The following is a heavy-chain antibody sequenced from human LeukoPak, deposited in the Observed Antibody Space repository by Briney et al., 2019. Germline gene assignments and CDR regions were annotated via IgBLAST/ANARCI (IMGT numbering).Heavy chain of an antibody. CDR1: GFTFSSYA. CDR3: ARDINYYDNGGYDFYYYMDV. V-gene: IGHV3-23*01. J-gene: IGHJ6*03. Sequence: PGGSLRLSCAASGFTFSSYAMSWVRQAPGKGLEWVSAISGSGGSTYYADSVKGRFTISRDNSKNTLYLQVNSLRSEDTAVYYCARDINYYDNGGYDFYYYMDVWGKGTTVTVSS. D-gene: IGHD3-22*01. CDR2: ISGSGGST.